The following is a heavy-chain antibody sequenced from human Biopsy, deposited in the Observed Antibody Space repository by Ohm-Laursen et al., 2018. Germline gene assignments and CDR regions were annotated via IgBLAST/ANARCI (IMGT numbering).Heavy chain of an antibody. CDR2: IYCKTGAT. CDR3: SRDPLNGHKHFEY. V-gene: IGHV1-2*02. J-gene: IGHJ4*02. Sequence: ASVKVSCKVSSYTFTDYNIHWMRQAPGQGLEWLGYIYCKTGATNYTQKFQGTVTMTRDTSINTAYLALGSLRSADTAIYYCSRDPLNGHKHFEYWGQRILVTVSS. D-gene: IGHD2-8*01. CDR1: SYTFTDYN.